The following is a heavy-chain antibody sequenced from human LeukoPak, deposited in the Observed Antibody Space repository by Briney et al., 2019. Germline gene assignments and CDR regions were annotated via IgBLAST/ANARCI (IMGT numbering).Heavy chain of an antibody. V-gene: IGHV3-9*01. J-gene: IGHJ5*02. CDR3: AKDPDYDFWSGSSRFDP. CDR2: ISWNSGSI. CDR1: GFTFDDYA. D-gene: IGHD3-3*01. Sequence: GRSLRLSCAASGFTFDDYAMHWVRQAPGKGLEWVSGISWNSGSIGYADSVKGRFTISRDNAKNSLYLQMNSLRAEDTAVYYCAKDPDYDFWSGSSRFDPWGQGTLVTVSS.